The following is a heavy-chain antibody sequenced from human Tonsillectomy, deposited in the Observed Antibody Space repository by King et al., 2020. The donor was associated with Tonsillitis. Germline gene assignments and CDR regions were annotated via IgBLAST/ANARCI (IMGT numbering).Heavy chain of an antibody. D-gene: IGHD6-19*01. CDR3: AREAVAGLNWFDP. CDR2: INTNTGNP. Sequence: HVQLVESGSELKKPGASVKVSCKTSGYTFTNNAINWVRQAPAQGLEWMGWINTNTGNPTYAQGFTGRFVFSLDTSVNTAYLQINSLKSEDTAFYYCAREAVAGLNWFDPWGQGTLVTVSS. J-gene: IGHJ5*02. V-gene: IGHV7-4-1*02. CDR1: GYTFTNNA.